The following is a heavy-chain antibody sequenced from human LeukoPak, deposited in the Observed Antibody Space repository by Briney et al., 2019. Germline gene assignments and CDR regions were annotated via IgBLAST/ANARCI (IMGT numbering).Heavy chain of an antibody. Sequence: NPSETLSLTCTVSGGSITNYYWSWIRQPPGKGLEWIGYIYYSGSTNYNPSLKSRVTLSVDTSRNQFSLSLRSMTAADTAVYYCARTEPSGTTSHWGQGTLVTVSS. J-gene: IGHJ4*02. CDR3: ARTEPSGTTSH. D-gene: IGHD1-1*01. CDR2: IYYSGST. V-gene: IGHV4-59*01. CDR1: GGSITNYY.